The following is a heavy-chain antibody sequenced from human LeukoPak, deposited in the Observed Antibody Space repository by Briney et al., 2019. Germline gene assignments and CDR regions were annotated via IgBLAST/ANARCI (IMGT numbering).Heavy chain of an antibody. J-gene: IGHJ4*02. CDR3: AKDFSVYNYDSRVLDY. CDR1: GFIFTNYE. CDR2: INWNGGST. V-gene: IGHV3-20*04. D-gene: IGHD3-22*01. Sequence: GGSLRLSCAASGFIFTNYEMNWARQAPGKGLEWVSGINWNGGSTGYADSVKGRFTISRDNAKNSLYLQMNSLRAEDTALYYCAKDFSVYNYDSRVLDYWGQGTLVTVSS.